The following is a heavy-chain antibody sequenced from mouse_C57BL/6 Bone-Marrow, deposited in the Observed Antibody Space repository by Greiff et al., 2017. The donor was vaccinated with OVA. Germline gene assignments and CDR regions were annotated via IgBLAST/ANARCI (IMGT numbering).Heavy chain of an antibody. CDR1: GYTFTDYY. V-gene: IGHV1-76*01. CDR3: ARNDGYPAWFAY. D-gene: IGHD2-3*01. CDR2: IYPGSGNT. Sequence: VQLQESGAELVRPGASVKLSCKASGYTFTDYYINWVKQRPGQGLEWIARIYPGSGNTYYNEKFKGKATLTAEKSSSTAYMQLSSLTSEDSAVYFCARNDGYPAWFAYWGQGTLVTVSA. J-gene: IGHJ3*01.